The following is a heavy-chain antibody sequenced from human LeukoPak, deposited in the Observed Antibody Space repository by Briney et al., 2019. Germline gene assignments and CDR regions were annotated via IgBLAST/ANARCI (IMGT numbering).Heavy chain of an antibody. V-gene: IGHV4-59*08. CDR1: CGSISSYY. D-gene: IGHD1-26*01. Sequence: PSETLSLTCTVSCGSISSYYWSWIRQPPGKGLEWIGYIDYSGSTTYSPSLKSRVTMSVDTSKNQFSLKLSSVTAADTAVYYCARHGGSYSFDYWGQGTLVTVSS. CDR3: ARHGGSYSFDY. CDR2: IDYSGST. J-gene: IGHJ4*02.